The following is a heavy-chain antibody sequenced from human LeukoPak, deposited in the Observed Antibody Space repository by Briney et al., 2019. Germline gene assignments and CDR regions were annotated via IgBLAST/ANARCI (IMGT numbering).Heavy chain of an antibody. CDR2: IIPIFGTA. CDR1: GYTFTSYG. D-gene: IGHD3-22*01. CDR3: ARRPYYYYTSGPSDAFDI. Sequence: ASVKVSCKASGYTFTSYGISWVRQAPGQGLEWMGGIIPIFGTANYAQKFQGRVTITADKSTSTAYMELSSLRSEDTAVYYCARRPYYYYTSGPSDAFDIWGQGTMVTVSS. V-gene: IGHV1-69*06. J-gene: IGHJ3*02.